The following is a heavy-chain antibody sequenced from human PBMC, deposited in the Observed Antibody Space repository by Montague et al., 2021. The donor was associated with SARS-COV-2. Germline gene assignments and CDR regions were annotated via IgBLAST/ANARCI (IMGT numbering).Heavy chain of an antibody. CDR3: ARVNVFIAAAGARIGYYYYYVMDV. J-gene: IGHJ6*02. D-gene: IGHD6-13*01. Sequence: SLRLSCAASGFTFSSYWMSWVRQAPGKGLEWVANIKQDGSEKYYVDSVKGRFTISRDNAKNSLYLQMNSLRAEDTAVYYCARVNVFIAAAGARIGYYYYYVMDVGGQGTTVTVSS. V-gene: IGHV3-7*01. CDR1: GFTFSSYW. CDR2: IKQDGSEK.